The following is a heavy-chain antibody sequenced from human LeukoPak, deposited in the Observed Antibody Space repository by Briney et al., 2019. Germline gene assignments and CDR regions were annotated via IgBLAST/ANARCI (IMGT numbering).Heavy chain of an antibody. Sequence: SVKVSCKASGGTFSSYAISWVRQAPGQGLEWMGRIIPIFGIANYAQKFQGRVTITADQSTSTAYMELSSLRSEDTAVYYCATNVVGATDYWGQGTLVTVSS. V-gene: IGHV1-69*04. D-gene: IGHD1-26*01. CDR1: GGTFSSYA. CDR2: IIPIFGIA. CDR3: ATNVVGATDY. J-gene: IGHJ4*02.